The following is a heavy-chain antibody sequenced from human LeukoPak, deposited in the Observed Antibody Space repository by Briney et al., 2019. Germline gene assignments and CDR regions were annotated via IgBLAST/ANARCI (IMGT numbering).Heavy chain of an antibody. CDR3: ARRGGHTYHDFWSGSYYFDY. Sequence: PSETLSLTCTVSGGSISSYYWSWIRQPPGKGLEWIGYIYYSGSTNYNPSLKSRVTISVDTSKNQFSLKLSSVTAADTAVYYCARRGGHTYHDFWSGSYYFDYWGQGTLVTVSS. D-gene: IGHD3-3*01. CDR2: IYYSGST. V-gene: IGHV4-59*12. CDR1: GGSISSYY. J-gene: IGHJ4*02.